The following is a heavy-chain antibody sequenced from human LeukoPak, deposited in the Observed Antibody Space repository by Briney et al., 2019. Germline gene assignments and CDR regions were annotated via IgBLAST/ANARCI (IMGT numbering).Heavy chain of an antibody. Sequence: GGSLRLSSAASGFTVSSNYMSWVRQAPGKGLEWVSVIYSGGSTYYADSVKGRFTISRDNSKNTLYLQMNSLRAEDTAVYYCARRADIVVVPDAFDIWGQGTMVTVSS. CDR1: GFTVSSNY. V-gene: IGHV3-66*04. CDR3: ARRADIVVVPDAFDI. J-gene: IGHJ3*02. CDR2: IYSGGST. D-gene: IGHD2-2*01.